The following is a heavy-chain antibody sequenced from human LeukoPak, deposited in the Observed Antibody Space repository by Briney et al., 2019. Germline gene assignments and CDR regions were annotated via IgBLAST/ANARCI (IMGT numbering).Heavy chain of an antibody. CDR2: IYYRGST. J-gene: IGHJ4*02. CDR3: ARQSYGDYFDY. Sequence: ETLSLTCTVSGGSISSYYWSWIRQPPGKGLEWIGYIYYRGSTSYNPSLKSRVTILVNTSKNQFSLKLSSVTAADTAVYYCARQSYGDYFDYWGQGTLVTVSS. V-gene: IGHV4-59*08. CDR1: GGSISSYY. D-gene: IGHD4-17*01.